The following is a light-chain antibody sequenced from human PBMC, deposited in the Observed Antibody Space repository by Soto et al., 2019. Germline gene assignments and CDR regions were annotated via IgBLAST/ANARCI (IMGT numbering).Light chain of an antibody. J-gene: IGKJ4*01. CDR1: QSVSSSY. CDR3: QQYGISPLT. CDR2: GAS. V-gene: IGKV3-20*01. Sequence: PVTLSPSTCATATHSYXXSQSVSSSYLAWYQQKPGQAPRLLIYGASSRATGIPDRFSGSGSGTDFTLTISRLEPEDFAVYYCQQYGISPLTFGGGTKVDVK.